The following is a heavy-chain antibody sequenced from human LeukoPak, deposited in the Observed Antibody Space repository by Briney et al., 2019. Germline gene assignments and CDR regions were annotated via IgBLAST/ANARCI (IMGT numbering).Heavy chain of an antibody. CDR1: GFTFNNNN. Sequence: GGSLRLSCAASGFTFNNNNMNWVRQAPGKGLEWVSYITLNSATIYYADSVKGRFNISRDNAKNSLYLQMDGLRAEDTAVYYCARDPDEGAFDIWGQGTMVTVSS. V-gene: IGHV3-48*01. J-gene: IGHJ3*02. CDR3: ARDPDEGAFDI. CDR2: ITLNSATI.